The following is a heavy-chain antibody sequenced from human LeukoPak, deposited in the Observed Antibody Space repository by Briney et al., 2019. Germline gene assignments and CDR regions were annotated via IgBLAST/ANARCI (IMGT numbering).Heavy chain of an antibody. CDR2: IYYSGST. D-gene: IGHD6-13*01. J-gene: IGHJ6*03. CDR3: ARTTEAHSWRTRYYDYYMDV. Sequence: PSETLSLTCTVSGGSISSYYWSWIRQPPGKGLEWIGYIYYSGSTNYNPSLKSRVTISVDTSKNQFSLKLSAVTAADTAVYYCARTTEAHSWRTRYYDYYMDVWGKGTTVTVSS. CDR1: GGSISSYY. V-gene: IGHV4-59*01.